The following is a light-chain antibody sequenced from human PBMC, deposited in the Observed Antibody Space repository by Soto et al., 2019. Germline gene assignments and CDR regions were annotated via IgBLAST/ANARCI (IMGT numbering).Light chain of an antibody. CDR3: QSYDTSLSGSV. V-gene: IGLV1-40*01. Sequence: QPVPTQPPSVSGAPGQRVTISCTGSSSNIGAGYDVHWYQQLPGTAPKLLISGNSNRPSGVPDRFSGSKSGTSASLAITGLQAEDEADYYCQSYDTSLSGSVFGGGTKLTVL. CDR2: GNS. CDR1: SSNIGAGYD. J-gene: IGLJ2*01.